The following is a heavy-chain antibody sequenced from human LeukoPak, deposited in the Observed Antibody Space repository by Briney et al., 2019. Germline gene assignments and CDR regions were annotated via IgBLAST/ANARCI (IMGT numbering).Heavy chain of an antibody. D-gene: IGHD2-21*01. CDR2: VYYSGST. CDR1: GGSITTYY. CDR3: ARHSHAIGSRFDY. J-gene: IGHJ4*02. V-gene: IGHV4-59*08. Sequence: PSETLSLTCTVSGGSITTYYWSCIRQPPGKGLEWIGYVYYSGSTNYNPSLKSRVTILVDTPKNQFSLKLSSVTVADTAVYYCARHSHAIGSRFDYWGQGTLVTVSS.